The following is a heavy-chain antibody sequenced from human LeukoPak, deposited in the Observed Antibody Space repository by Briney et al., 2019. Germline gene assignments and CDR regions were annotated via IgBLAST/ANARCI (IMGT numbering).Heavy chain of an antibody. Sequence: GGSLRLSCAASGFTFSSYAMSWVSQAPGKGLEWVSAISTSAGDTYYTDSVKGRFTISRDNSENTLFLQMNSLRAEDTAVYYCAKHIIVGTTKSMDSWGQGTLVTVSS. CDR3: AKHIIVGTTKSMDS. J-gene: IGHJ4*02. D-gene: IGHD1-26*01. CDR2: ISTSAGDT. CDR1: GFTFSSYA. V-gene: IGHV3-23*01.